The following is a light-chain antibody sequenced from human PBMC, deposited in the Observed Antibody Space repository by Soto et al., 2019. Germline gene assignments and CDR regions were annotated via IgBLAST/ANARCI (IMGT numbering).Light chain of an antibody. CDR1: QSISSW. J-gene: IGKJ2*01. V-gene: IGKV1-5*03. Sequence: DIQMTQSPSTLSAFVGDRVTITCRASQSISSWLAWYQQKPGKAPKLLIYKASSLESGVPSRLSGSGSATEFTLTISSLQPDEFAIYYCQQYNSFPYTFGQGTKLEIK. CDR3: QQYNSFPYT. CDR2: KAS.